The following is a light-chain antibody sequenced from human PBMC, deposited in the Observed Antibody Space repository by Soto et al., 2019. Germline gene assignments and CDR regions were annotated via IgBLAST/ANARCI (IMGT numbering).Light chain of an antibody. V-gene: IGKV1-9*01. CDR1: QGISNY. CDR2: IAY. J-gene: IGKJ4*01. Sequence: IQLTQSPSSLSASVGDRVTITCRASQGISNYLAWYQQKPGKAPKLLIYIAYTLQGGVPSRFSGSGSGTDFSLTISSLQPEDVATYYCQYLNSFPLTFGGGPKVEIK. CDR3: QYLNSFPLT.